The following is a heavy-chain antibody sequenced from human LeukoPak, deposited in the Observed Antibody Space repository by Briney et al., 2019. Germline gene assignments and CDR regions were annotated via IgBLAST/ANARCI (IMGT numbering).Heavy chain of an antibody. Sequence: GGSLRLSCAASGFTFNTYGMNWVRQAPGKGLEWVSGISHSGSSIYYADSVKGRFTISRDNSKNTLYLQMDRLRVEDTAVYYCAMALDYWGQGTLVTVSS. CDR3: AMALDY. CDR2: ISHSGSSI. CDR1: GFTFNTYG. V-gene: IGHV3-23*01. J-gene: IGHJ4*02.